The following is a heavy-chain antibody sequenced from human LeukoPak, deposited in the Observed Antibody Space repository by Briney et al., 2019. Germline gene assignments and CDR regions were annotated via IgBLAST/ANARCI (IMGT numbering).Heavy chain of an antibody. Sequence: SETLSLTCTVSGGSINNYYWSWIRQPPGKGLEWIGYISSSGSTKYNPSLKSRVTISVDTSKNQFSLKLSSVAAADAAVYYCARERPCGSGSSFSLGVDVWGQGTTVTVSS. CDR1: GGSINNYY. CDR2: ISSSGST. V-gene: IGHV4-59*01. D-gene: IGHD3-10*01. CDR3: ARERPCGSGSSFSLGVDV. J-gene: IGHJ6*02.